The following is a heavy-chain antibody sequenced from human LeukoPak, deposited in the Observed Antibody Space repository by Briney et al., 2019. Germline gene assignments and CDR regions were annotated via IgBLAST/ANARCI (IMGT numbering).Heavy chain of an antibody. CDR2: IYPGDSQT. V-gene: IGHV5-51*01. CDR1: GFSFTDYW. D-gene: IGHD3-10*01. Sequence: GESLKISCKGSGFSFTDYWIGWVRQMPGKGLEWMGLIYPGDSQTRYSPSFQGQVTLSVDKSISTAYLQWTSLMASDTAMYYCARFRFYGSGNYYNHWGQGTLVTVSS. CDR3: ARFRFYGSGNYYNH. J-gene: IGHJ5*02.